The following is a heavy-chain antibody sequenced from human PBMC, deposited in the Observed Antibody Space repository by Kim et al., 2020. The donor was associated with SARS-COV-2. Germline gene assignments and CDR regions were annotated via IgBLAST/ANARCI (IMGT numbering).Heavy chain of an antibody. V-gene: IGHV1-46*01. D-gene: IGHD2-21*02. CDR1: GYTFTSYY. Sequence: ASVKVSCKASGYTFTSYYMHWVRQAPGQGLEWMGIINPSGGSTSYAQKFQGRVTMTRDTSTSTVYMELSSLRSEDTAVYYCARNLKAVVTAIPGDYWGQGTLVTVSS. J-gene: IGHJ4*02. CDR2: INPSGGST. CDR3: ARNLKAVVTAIPGDY.